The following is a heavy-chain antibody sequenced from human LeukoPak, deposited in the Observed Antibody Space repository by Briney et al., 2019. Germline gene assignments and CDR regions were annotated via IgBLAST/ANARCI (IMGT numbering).Heavy chain of an antibody. CDR2: VSGNGGRT. V-gene: IGHV3-23*01. Sequence: GGSLRLSCAASGFTFDTYTMSWVRQAPGKGLEWGSVVSGNGGRTNYADSVKGRFTISRDNSKNTLYMQMNSLRAEDTAVYYCVKQDISGYYYFDNWGQGTPVTVSS. CDR3: VKQDISGYYYFDN. CDR1: GFTFDTYT. J-gene: IGHJ4*02. D-gene: IGHD3-22*01.